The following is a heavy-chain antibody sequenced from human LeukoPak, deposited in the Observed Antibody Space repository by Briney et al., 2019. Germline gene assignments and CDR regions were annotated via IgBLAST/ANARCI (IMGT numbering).Heavy chain of an antibody. Sequence: SQTLSLTCTVSGGSISSGSYYRSWIRQPAGKGLEWIGRIYTSGSTNYNPSLKSRVTISVDTSKNHFSLKLNSVTTADTAVYYCTRGAGWLIDYWGQGILVTVSS. D-gene: IGHD3-16*01. CDR3: TRGAGWLIDY. CDR2: IYTSGST. J-gene: IGHJ4*02. CDR1: GGSISSGSYY. V-gene: IGHV4-61*02.